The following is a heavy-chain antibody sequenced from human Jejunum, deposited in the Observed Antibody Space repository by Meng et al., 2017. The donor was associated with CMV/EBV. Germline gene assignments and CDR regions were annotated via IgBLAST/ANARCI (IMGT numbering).Heavy chain of an antibody. CDR3: TWEALTH. CDR2: ITNGGAT. Sequence: SCAPSGFTFTTYAMNWGRPAPGKGLEWVAGITNGGATYYAGSVRGRFTISRDNSKNTLYLQMNGLRADDTAVYYCTWEALTHWGQGTMVTVSS. V-gene: IGHV3-23*01. J-gene: IGHJ4*02. D-gene: IGHD1-26*01. CDR1: GFTFTTYA.